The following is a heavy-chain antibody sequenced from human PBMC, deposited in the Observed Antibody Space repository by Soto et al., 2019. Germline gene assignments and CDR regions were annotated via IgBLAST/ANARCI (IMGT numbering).Heavy chain of an antibody. CDR1: GGSISSYY. J-gene: IGHJ4*02. D-gene: IGHD3-9*01. CDR2: IYYSGCT. V-gene: IGHV4-59*01. Sequence: SETLSLTCTVSGGSISSYYWSWIRPPPGKGLEWIGYIYYSGCTNYNPSLKSRVTISVDTSKNQFSLKLSSVTAEDTAVYYCARSSPACDWLLPSYFDYWGQGTLVTVSS. CDR3: ARSSPACDWLLPSYFDY.